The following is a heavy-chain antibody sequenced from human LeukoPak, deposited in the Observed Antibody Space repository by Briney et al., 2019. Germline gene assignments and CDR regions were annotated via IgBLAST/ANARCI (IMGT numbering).Heavy chain of an antibody. CDR1: GFTFSSYA. CDR2: ISSNGGST. Sequence: GGSLRHSCAASGFTFSSYAMHWVRQAPGKGLQYVSAISSNGGSTYYANSVKGRFTISRDNSKNTLYLQMGSLRAEDMAVYYCAREIVMYCFGEDSYYFAYWSQGTLVTVSS. J-gene: IGHJ4*02. V-gene: IGHV3-64*01. D-gene: IGHD3-10*01. CDR3: AREIVMYCFGEDSYYFAY.